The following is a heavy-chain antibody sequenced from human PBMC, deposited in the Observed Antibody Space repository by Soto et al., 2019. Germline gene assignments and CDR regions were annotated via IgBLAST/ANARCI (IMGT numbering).Heavy chain of an antibody. V-gene: IGHV3-21*01. Sequence: EVQLVESGGGLVKPGGSLRLSCAASGFTFSSYSMNWVRQAPGKGLEWVSSISSSSSYIYYADSVKGRFTISRDNAKNXXYMPMNRLGAEDTAVYYCARAGQQLGHYYCYGMDVWGQGPTVTLSS. D-gene: IGHD6-13*01. CDR1: GFTFSSYS. CDR3: ARAGQQLGHYYCYGMDV. CDR2: ISSSSSYI. J-gene: IGHJ6*02.